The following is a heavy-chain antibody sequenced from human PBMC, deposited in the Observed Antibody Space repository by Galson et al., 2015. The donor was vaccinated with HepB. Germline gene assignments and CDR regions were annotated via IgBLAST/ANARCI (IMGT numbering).Heavy chain of an antibody. CDR1: GFTFSYYA. CDR3: AKVFPEKTDGWYRQALYYFDS. D-gene: IGHD6-19*01. CDR2: ITPSGDNT. Sequence: SLRISCAASGFTFSYYAMSWVRQAPAKGLAWVSAITPSGDNTYSADSMKGRFTISRDNSQNTLFLQINSLRVDDTAMYFCAKVFPEKTDGWYRQALYYFDSWGQGTRVTVSS. J-gene: IGHJ4*02. V-gene: IGHV3-23*01.